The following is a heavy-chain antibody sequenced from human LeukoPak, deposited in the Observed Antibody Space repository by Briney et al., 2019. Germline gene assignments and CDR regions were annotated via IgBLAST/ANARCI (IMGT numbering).Heavy chain of an antibody. J-gene: IGHJ4*02. CDR3: SRSQFHY. CDR2: ISGDGTIK. V-gene: IGHV3-74*03. D-gene: IGHD3-10*01. Sequence: PGGSLRLSCGPSGFPFSSYWMLWVRQAPGKGLVWVSRISGDGTIKTYADFVRGRFTISRDNTKNILYLQMNSLKVEDTAIYFCSRSQFHYWGQGVLVTVSS. CDR1: GFPFSSYW.